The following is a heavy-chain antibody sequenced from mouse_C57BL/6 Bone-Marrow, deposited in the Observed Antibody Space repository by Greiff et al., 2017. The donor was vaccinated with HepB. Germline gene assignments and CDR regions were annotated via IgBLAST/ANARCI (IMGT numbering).Heavy chain of an antibody. V-gene: IGHV14-4*01. Sequence: VQLQQSGAELVRPGASVKLSCTASGFNIKDDYMHLVKQRPEQGLEWIGWIDPENGDTEYASKFQGKATITADTSSNTAYLQLSSLTSEDTAVYYCTTKGFDYWGQGTTLTVSS. CDR1: GFNIKDDY. CDR3: TTKGFDY. J-gene: IGHJ2*01. CDR2: IDPENGDT.